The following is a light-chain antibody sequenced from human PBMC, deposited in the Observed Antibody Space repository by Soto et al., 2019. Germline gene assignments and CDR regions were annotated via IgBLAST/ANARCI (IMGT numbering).Light chain of an antibody. CDR3: QSYDDTNQV. CDR2: EDY. Sequence: NFMLIQPHSVSESPGKTVIISRTRSSGSIATNYVQWYQQRPGSAPTTVIYEDYERPSGVPDRFSGSIDSSSNSASLTISGLRTEDEADYYCQSYDDTNQVFGGGTKLTVL. J-gene: IGLJ3*02. V-gene: IGLV6-57*04. CDR1: SGSIATNY.